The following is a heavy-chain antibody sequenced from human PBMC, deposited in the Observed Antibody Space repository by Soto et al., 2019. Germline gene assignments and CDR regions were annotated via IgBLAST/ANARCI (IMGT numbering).Heavy chain of an antibody. V-gene: IGHV1-58*01. CDR1: GFTFTSSA. Sequence: GASVKVSCKASGFTFTSSAVQWVRQSRGQRLEWIGWIVVGSGNTNYAQKFQERVTITRDMSTSTAYMELSSLRSEDTAMYYCAKSGDPLTSYYYYGMDVWGQGTTVTVSS. D-gene: IGHD2-2*01. CDR3: AKSGDPLTSYYYYGMDV. J-gene: IGHJ6*02. CDR2: IVVGSGNT.